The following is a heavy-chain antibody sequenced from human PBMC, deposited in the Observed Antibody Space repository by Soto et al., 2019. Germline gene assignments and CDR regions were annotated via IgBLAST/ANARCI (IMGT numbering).Heavy chain of an antibody. D-gene: IGHD3-22*01. V-gene: IGHV1-69*04. CDR2: IIPILGIA. CDR1: GGTFSSYT. Sequence: SVKVSCKASGGTFSSYTISWVRQAPGQGLEWMGRIIPILGIANYAQKFQGRVTITADKSTSTAYMELSSLRSEDTAVYYCARDAYDSSGYYPEGDAFDIWGQGTMVTVSS. J-gene: IGHJ3*02. CDR3: ARDAYDSSGYYPEGDAFDI.